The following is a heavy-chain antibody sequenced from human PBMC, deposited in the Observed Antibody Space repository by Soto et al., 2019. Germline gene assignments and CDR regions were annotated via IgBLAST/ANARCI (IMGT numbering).Heavy chain of an antibody. CDR3: AKDRKHAPLSVYFDY. D-gene: IGHD3-3*01. CDR1: GFTFSSYA. CDR2: ISGSGGST. J-gene: IGHJ4*02. V-gene: IGHV3-23*01. Sequence: EVQLLESGGGLVQPGGSLRLSCAASGFTFSSYAMSWVRQAPGKGLEWVSAISGSGGSTYYADSVKDRFTISRNNPKNTLYLQMNSLKAEDTAVYYCAKDRKHAPLSVYFDYWGGRSLVTVSS.